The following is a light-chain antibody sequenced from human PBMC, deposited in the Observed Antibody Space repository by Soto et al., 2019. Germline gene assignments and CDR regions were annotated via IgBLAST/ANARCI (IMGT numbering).Light chain of an antibody. CDR1: QGISHW. CDR2: ATS. V-gene: IGKV1-12*01. Sequence: DIQMTQSPSSVSASEGDRATITCRASQGISHWLAWYQQKRGTAPRLLIDATSTLQPGVPSRFSGSVSGADFTLTISSLQPEDFATYFCQQSNSLPYTFGQGTKVEIK. J-gene: IGKJ2*01. CDR3: QQSNSLPYT.